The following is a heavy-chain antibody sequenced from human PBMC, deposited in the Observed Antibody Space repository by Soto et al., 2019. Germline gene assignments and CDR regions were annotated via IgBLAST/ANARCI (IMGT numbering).Heavy chain of an antibody. CDR3: AKVSGYCSGGSCYSNDAFDI. J-gene: IGHJ3*02. Sequence: PGGSLRLSCAASGFTFSSYAMSWVRQAPGKGLEWVSAISGSGGSTYYADSVKGRFTISRDNSKNTLYLQMNSLRAEDTAVYYCAKVSGYCSGGSCYSNDAFDIWGQRTTVTVSS. CDR1: GFTFSSYA. V-gene: IGHV3-23*01. D-gene: IGHD2-15*01. CDR2: ISGSGGST.